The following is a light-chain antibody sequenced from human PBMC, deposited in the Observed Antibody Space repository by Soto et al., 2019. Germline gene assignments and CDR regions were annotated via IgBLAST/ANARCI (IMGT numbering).Light chain of an antibody. V-gene: IGLV2-14*01. Sequence: QSALTQPASVSGSPGQSVTISCTGTGSDVGGYNYVSWYQQHPGKAPKLVIYEVSNRPSGVSHRFSGSKSGNTASLTISGLQAEDEADYYCCSYVGSISYVFGTGTKVTVL. CDR3: CSYVGSISYV. CDR2: EVS. CDR1: GSDVGGYNY. J-gene: IGLJ1*01.